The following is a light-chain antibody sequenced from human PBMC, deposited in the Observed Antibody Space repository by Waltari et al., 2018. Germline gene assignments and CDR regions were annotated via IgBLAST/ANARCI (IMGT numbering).Light chain of an antibody. V-gene: IGKV3-11*01. CDR3: QQRGDWSRT. Sequence: EIVLTQSPATLSLSPGERATLSCRASQSVSSNLAGYQQKPGQAPRLLIYAASNRATAIPARLSGSGSGTDFTLTISSLEPEDFAVYYCQQRGDWSRTFGPGTKVEIK. CDR1: QSVSSN. J-gene: IGKJ3*01. CDR2: AAS.